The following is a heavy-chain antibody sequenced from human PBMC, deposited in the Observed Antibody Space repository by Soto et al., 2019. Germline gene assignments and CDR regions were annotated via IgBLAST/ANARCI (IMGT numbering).Heavy chain of an antibody. V-gene: IGHV3-7*01. CDR3: ARADYDFWSGTFDY. Sequence: GSLRLSCAASGFTFSSYWMSWVRQAPGKGLEWVANIKQDGSEKYYVDSVKGRFTISRDNAKNSLYLQMNSLRAEDTAVYYCARADYDFWSGTFDYWGQGTLVTVSS. CDR1: GFTFSSYW. CDR2: IKQDGSEK. D-gene: IGHD3-3*01. J-gene: IGHJ4*02.